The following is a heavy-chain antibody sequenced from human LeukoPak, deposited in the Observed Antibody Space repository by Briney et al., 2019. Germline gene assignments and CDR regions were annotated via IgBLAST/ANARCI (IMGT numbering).Heavy chain of an antibody. CDR3: ARDADGGY. Sequence: GGSLRLSCVASGFALNTNYMSWIRQAPGKGLEWVSYISGSGSTIYYADSVKGRFTISTDNAKNSLYLQMNSLRAEDTAVYYCARDADGGYWGQGTLVTVSS. D-gene: IGHD3-10*01. V-gene: IGHV3-11*04. CDR1: GFALNTNY. J-gene: IGHJ4*02. CDR2: ISGSGSTI.